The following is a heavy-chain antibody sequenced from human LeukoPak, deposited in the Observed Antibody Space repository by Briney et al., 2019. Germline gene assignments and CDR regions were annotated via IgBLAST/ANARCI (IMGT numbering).Heavy chain of an antibody. D-gene: IGHD1-7*01. CDR1: GFTFSSYA. Sequence: PGGSLRLSCAASGFTFSSYAMSWVRQAPGKGLEWVSAIRGSGGSTYYADSVKGRFTISRDNSKNTLYLQMNSLRAEDTAVYYCAKRRGLELLYYYYMDVWGKGTTVTVSS. V-gene: IGHV3-23*01. CDR3: AKRRGLELLYYYYMDV. J-gene: IGHJ6*03. CDR2: IRGSGGST.